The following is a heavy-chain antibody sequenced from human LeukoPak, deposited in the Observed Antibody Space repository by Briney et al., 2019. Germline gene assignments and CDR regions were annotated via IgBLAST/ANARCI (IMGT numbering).Heavy chain of an antibody. V-gene: IGHV4-34*01. CDR2: INHSGST. D-gene: IGHD3-10*01. Sequence: SETLSLTCAVYGVSFSGYYWTWLRQPPGKGLEWIGEINHSGSTNYNPSLKSRVTMSVDTSMNQFSLRLNSVTAADTAVYYCARAYGSGSYHSNWFESWGQGTLVIVSS. J-gene: IGHJ5*01. CDR1: GVSFSGYY. CDR3: ARAYGSGSYHSNWFES.